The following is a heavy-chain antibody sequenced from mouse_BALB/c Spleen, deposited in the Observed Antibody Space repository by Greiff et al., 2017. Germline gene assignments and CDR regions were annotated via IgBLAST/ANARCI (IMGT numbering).Heavy chain of an antibody. J-gene: IGHJ3*01. Sequence: VQLQQSGPELVKPGASVKISCKASGYSFTGYYMHWVKQSHVKSLEWIGRINPYNGATSYNQNFKDKASLTVDKSSSTAYMELHSLTSEDSAVYYCARSNGNFAYWGQGTLVTVSA. CDR1: GYSFTGYY. V-gene: IGHV1-31*01. CDR3: ARSNGNFAY. CDR2: INPYNGAT. D-gene: IGHD2-1*01.